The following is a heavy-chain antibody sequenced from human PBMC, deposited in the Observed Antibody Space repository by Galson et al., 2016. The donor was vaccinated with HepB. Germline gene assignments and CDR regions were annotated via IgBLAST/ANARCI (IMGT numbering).Heavy chain of an antibody. CDR3: ARGDWNPRYYFNGMDV. Sequence: SVKVSCRASGYTFTTYGISWVRQAPGQGLEWMGWISGYNGNTHYAQKFQDRVTLTRDTSKGTAYMDLCSLTSDDTAVYYFARGDWNPRYYFNGMDVWGQGTTVTVSS. CDR1: GYTFTTYG. V-gene: IGHV1-18*01. CDR2: ISGYNGNT. D-gene: IGHD1-1*01. J-gene: IGHJ6*02.